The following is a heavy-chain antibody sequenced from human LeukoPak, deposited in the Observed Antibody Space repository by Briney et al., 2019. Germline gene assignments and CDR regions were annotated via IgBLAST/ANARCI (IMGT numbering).Heavy chain of an antibody. CDR2: ISYDGSNK. D-gene: IGHD3-22*01. J-gene: IGHJ4*02. V-gene: IGHV3-30-3*01. Sequence: PGGSLRLSCAASGFTFSSYAMHWVRQAPGKGLEWVAVISYDGSNKYYADSVKGRFTISRDNSKNTLYLQMNSLRAEDTAVYYCARDLDYYDSSAFDYWGQGTLVTVSS. CDR3: ARDLDYYDSSAFDY. CDR1: GFTFSSYA.